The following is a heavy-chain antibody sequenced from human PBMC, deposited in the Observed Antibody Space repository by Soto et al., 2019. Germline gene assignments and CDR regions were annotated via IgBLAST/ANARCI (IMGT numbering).Heavy chain of an antibody. CDR1: GYSISTSYY. CDR3: ARQMTTVIDDAFDV. J-gene: IGHJ3*01. Sequence: SETLSLTCAVSGYSISTSYYWGWIRQPPGKGLEWIGSISYSGHSGSTYYNPSLKSRVTISGDTSKNQFSLKLTAVTAADTAVYYCARQMTTVIDDAFDVWGQGTAVTVS. V-gene: IGHV4-38-2*01. CDR2: ISYSGHSGST. D-gene: IGHD4-17*01.